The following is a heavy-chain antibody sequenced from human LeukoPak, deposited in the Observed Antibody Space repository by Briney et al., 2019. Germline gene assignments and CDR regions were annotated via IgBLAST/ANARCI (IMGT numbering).Heavy chain of an antibody. CDR3: TSDRDRSVSV. V-gene: IGHV3-7*01. D-gene: IGHD3-22*01. CDR2: IKDDGSQI. Sequence: GGSLRLSCAASGFTFSSYWMSWVRQAPGKGLEWVANIKDDGSQIYYVDSVKGRFTISRDNAKHSLYLQMNSLRAEDTAVYYCTSDRDRSVSVWGQGTMVTVSS. CDR1: GFTFSSYW. J-gene: IGHJ3*01.